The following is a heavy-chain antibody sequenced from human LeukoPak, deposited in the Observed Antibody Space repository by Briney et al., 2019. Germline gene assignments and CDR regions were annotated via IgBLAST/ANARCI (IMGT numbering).Heavy chain of an antibody. V-gene: IGHV4-39*07. J-gene: IGHJ4*02. CDR2: INHSGST. Sequence: SETLSLTCTVSGGSISSSSYYWSWIRQPPGKGLEWIGEINHSGSTNYNPSLKSRVTISVDTSKNQFSLKLSSVTAADTAVYYCARDGYRVFDYWGQGTLVTVSS. CDR1: GGSISSSSYY. CDR3: ARDGYRVFDY. D-gene: IGHD5-18*01.